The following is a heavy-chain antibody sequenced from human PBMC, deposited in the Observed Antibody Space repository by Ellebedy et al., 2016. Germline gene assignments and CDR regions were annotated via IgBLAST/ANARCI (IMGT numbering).Heavy chain of an antibody. V-gene: IGHV3-23*01. CDR1: GFTFNNYA. D-gene: IGHD5-24*01. CDR2: ISDNGART. Sequence: GGSLRLSCAASGFTFNNYAMSWVRQAPGRGLEWVSSISDNGARTYYADSVKGRFTISRDNFKNTLYLQMSSLRAEDTAVYYCPKGREVGSHYYFDTWGQGTLVTVSS. J-gene: IGHJ4*02. CDR3: PKGREVGSHYYFDT.